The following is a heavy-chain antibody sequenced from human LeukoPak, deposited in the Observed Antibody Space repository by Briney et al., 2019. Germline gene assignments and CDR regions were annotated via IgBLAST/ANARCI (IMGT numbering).Heavy chain of an antibody. V-gene: IGHV3-23*01. Sequence: GGSLRLSCAASGFTFSRYGMSWVRQAPGKGLEWVSAIRGSGGGTYYADSVKGRFTISRDNSKNTLYLQMNSLRDEDTALYYCAKAGIGVVGYFDYWGQGTLVTVSS. CDR3: AKAGIGVVGYFDY. CDR2: IRGSGGGT. D-gene: IGHD6-19*01. CDR1: GFTFSRYG. J-gene: IGHJ4*02.